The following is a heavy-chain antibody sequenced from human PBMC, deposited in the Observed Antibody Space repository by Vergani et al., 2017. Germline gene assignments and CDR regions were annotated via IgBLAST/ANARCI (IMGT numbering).Heavy chain of an antibody. D-gene: IGHD2-2*02. J-gene: IGHJ4*02. CDR3: ATSGYRRWGYYVDY. V-gene: IGHV4-4*07. Sequence: QVQLQESGPGLVKPSETLSLTCTVSGGSISSYYWSWIRQPAGKGLEWIGRIYTSGSTNYNPSLKSRVTMSVDTSKNQFSLKLSSVTAADTAVYYCATSGYRRWGYYVDYWGQGMLVTVSS. CDR2: IYTSGST. CDR1: GGSISSYY.